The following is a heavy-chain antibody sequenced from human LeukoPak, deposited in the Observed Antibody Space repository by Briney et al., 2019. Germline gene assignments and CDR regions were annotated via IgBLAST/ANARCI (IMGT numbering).Heavy chain of an antibody. CDR1: GGSFSGYY. CDR2: INHSGST. Sequence: RPSETLSLTCAVYGGSFSGYYWGWIRQPPGKGLEWSGEINHSGSTNYNPSLKSRVTISVDTSKNQFSLKLSSVTAAGTAVYDCARGGPDSSGFNDAFDIWGQGTMVTVSS. V-gene: IGHV4-34*01. CDR3: ARGGPDSSGFNDAFDI. D-gene: IGHD3-22*01. J-gene: IGHJ3*02.